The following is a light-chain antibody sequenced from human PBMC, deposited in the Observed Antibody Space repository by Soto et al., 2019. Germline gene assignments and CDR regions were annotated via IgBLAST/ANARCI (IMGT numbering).Light chain of an antibody. V-gene: IGKV3-20*01. Sequence: EIVLTPSPATLSLTTGERATLSCRASQRVSSSYLAWYQQKPGQAPRLLIYGASSRATGIPDRFSGSGSGTDFTLTISRLEPEDFAVYYCQQYGRSPLTFGGGTKVDIK. CDR2: GAS. CDR1: QRVSSSY. CDR3: QQYGRSPLT. J-gene: IGKJ4*01.